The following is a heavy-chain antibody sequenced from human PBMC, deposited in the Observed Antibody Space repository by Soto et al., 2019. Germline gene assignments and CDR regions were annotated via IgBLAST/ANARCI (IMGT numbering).Heavy chain of an antibody. D-gene: IGHD3-10*01. CDR2: IRSSGSTI. V-gene: IGHV3-48*03. Sequence: GGSLRLSCAASGFTLSSYEMNWVRQAPGKGLEWVSYIRSSGSTIYYADSVKGRFTISRDNAKNSLYLQMNSLRAEDTAVYYCARAYGSGTYYFDYWGQGTLVTVSS. CDR1: GFTLSSYE. CDR3: ARAYGSGTYYFDY. J-gene: IGHJ4*02.